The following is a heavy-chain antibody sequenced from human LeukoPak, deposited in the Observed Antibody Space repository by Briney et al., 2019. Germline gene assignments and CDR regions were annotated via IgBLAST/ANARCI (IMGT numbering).Heavy chain of an antibody. J-gene: IGHJ4*02. V-gene: IGHV4-34*11. CDR3: ARSSGSYNPFDY. CDR2: IYFTGST. Sequence: SETLSLTCAVYGGSFSGHSWSWIRQPPGKGLDWVGNIYFTGSTFYKSSLKSRGTISVDTSKNQFSLIINSVTAADTAVYYCARSSGSYNPFDYWGQGTLVTVSS. D-gene: IGHD3-10*01. CDR1: GGSFSGHS.